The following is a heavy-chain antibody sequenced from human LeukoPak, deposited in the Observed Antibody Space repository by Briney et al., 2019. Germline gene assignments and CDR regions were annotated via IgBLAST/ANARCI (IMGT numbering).Heavy chain of an antibody. V-gene: IGHV4-4*07. J-gene: IGHJ4*02. D-gene: IGHD6-19*01. CDR1: GGSISTYY. Sequence: SETLSLTCTVSGGSISTYYWKWIRQPAGKGLEWIGRIYTSGSTTYKPSLKSRVTMSVDTSKNQFSLKLSSVTAADTAVYYCARGKVVAGTPGQNSWDNWGQGILVTVSS. CDR3: ARGKVVAGTPGQNSWDN. CDR2: IYTSGST.